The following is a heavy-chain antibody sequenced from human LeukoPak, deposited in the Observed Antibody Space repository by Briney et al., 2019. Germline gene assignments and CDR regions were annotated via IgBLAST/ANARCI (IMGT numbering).Heavy chain of an antibody. J-gene: IGHJ4*02. CDR2: INPSGGST. CDR3: ARVAFGEFDPRDY. CDR1: GYAFTSYY. V-gene: IGHV1-46*01. D-gene: IGHD3-10*01. Sequence: ASVKVSCKASGYAFTSYYMHWVRQAPGQGLEWMGIINPSGGSTSYAQKFQGGVTMTTDTSTSTAYMELRSLRSDDTAVYYCARVAFGEFDPRDYWGQGTLVTVSS.